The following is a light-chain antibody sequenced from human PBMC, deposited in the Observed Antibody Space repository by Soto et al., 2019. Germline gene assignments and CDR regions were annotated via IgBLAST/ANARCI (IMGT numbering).Light chain of an antibody. V-gene: IGLV2-18*01. J-gene: IGLJ1*01. CDR1: STDFVSYNR. CDR3: SLYTSSGTYV. CDR2: EAS. Sequence: QSALTQPPSVSGSPGQSVTISCTGTSTDFVSYNRVSWYQQPPGTAPKLIIYEASNRPSGVPDRFSGSKSGNTASLTISGLQAADEADYYCSLYTSSGTYVFGTGTKVT.